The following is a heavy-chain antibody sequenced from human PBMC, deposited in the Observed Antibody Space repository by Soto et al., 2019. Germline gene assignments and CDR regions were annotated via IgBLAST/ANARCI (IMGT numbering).Heavy chain of an antibody. J-gene: IGHJ5*02. CDR2: IYYSGST. CDR1: GVSISSYY. CDR3: AREVVVVPAAMFWFDP. D-gene: IGHD2-2*01. Sequence: SETLSLTCTVSGVSISSYYWSWIRQPPGKGLEWIGYIYYSGSTNYNPSLKSRVTISVDTSKNQFSLKLSSVTAADTAVYYCAREVVVVPAAMFWFDPWGQGTLVTVSS. V-gene: IGHV4-59*01.